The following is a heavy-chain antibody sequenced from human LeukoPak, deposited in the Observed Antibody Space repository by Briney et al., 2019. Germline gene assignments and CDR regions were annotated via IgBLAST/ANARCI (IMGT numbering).Heavy chain of an antibody. CDR3: AKASGNNWFDP. CDR2: IRYDGNDQ. CDR1: GFAFSSYG. Sequence: GGSLRLSCAASGFAFSSYGMHWVRQAPGKGLEWVTFIRYDGNDQYYADSVMGRFTISRDNSKNTLYLQMSGLRPEDTAIYYCAKASGNNWFDPWGQGTLVTVS. D-gene: IGHD1-26*01. V-gene: IGHV3-30*02. J-gene: IGHJ5*02.